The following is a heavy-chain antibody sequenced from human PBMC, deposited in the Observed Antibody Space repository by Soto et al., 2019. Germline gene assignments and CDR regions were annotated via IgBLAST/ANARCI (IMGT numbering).Heavy chain of an antibody. CDR2: IDSSSAYT. J-gene: IGHJ6*02. V-gene: IGHV3-11*06. CDR1: GFTFSDYY. CDR3: ARDFPLYYYYGMDV. Sequence: PGGSLRLSCAASGFTFSDYYMSWVRQAPGKGLEWVSYIDSSSAYTNYADSVKGRFTISRDNAKNSLYLQMNSLRAQDAAVYYCARDFPLYYYYGMDVWGQGTTVTVSS.